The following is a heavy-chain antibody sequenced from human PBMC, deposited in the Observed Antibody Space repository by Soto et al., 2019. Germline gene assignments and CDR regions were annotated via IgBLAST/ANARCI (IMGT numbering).Heavy chain of an antibody. Sequence: QVHLVQSGAEVKKPGSSVKVSCKASGGTFSRNAISWVRLAPGQGLEWMGGTIPMFNIAKNAQKFQGRVTITADESRNTAYMELSILRSEDTAVYDGARGRELDDDDYPDYGMDVWGQGTAVTVSS. J-gene: IGHJ6*02. CDR1: GGTFSRNA. CDR3: ARGRELDDDDYPDYGMDV. D-gene: IGHD4-17*01. CDR2: TIPMFNIA. V-gene: IGHV1-69*01.